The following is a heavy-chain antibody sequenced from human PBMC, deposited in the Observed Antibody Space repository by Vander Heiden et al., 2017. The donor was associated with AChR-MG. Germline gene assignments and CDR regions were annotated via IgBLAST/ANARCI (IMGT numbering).Heavy chain of an antibody. CDR1: GGTFGSYA. CDR2: IIPIFGTA. V-gene: IGHV1-69*01. Sequence: QVQLVQSGAEVKKPGSSVKASCKASGGTFGSYAISWVRQAPGQGLEWMGGIIPIFGTANYAQKFQGRVTITADESTSTAYMELSSLRSEDTAVYYCARDNIRPDYYGMDVWGQGTTVTVSS. CDR3: ARDNIRPDYYGMDV. J-gene: IGHJ6*02.